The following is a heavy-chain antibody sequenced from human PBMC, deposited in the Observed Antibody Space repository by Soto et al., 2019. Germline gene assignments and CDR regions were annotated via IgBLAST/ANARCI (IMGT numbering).Heavy chain of an antibody. CDR1: GGSVSSGSYY. Sequence: PSETLSLTCTVSGGSVSSGSYYWSWIRQPPGKGLEWIGYIYYSGSTNYNPPLKSRVTISVDTSKNQFSLKLSSVTAADTAVYYCARVKVTKIDYWGQGTLVTVSS. V-gene: IGHV4-61*01. CDR2: IYYSGST. D-gene: IGHD2-21*02. J-gene: IGHJ4*02. CDR3: ARVKVTKIDY.